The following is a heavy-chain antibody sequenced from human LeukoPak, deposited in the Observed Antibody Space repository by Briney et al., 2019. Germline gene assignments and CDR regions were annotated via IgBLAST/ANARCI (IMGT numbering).Heavy chain of an antibody. CDR1: GYTFTGYY. J-gene: IGHJ1*01. Sequence: ASVKVSCKASGYTFTGYYMHWVRQAPGQGLEWMGRINPNSGGTNYAQKFQGRVTMTRDTSISTAYMELSRLRSDDTAVYCCASEGYCSGGSCYFFQHWGQGTLVTVSS. D-gene: IGHD2-15*01. V-gene: IGHV1-2*06. CDR2: INPNSGGT. CDR3: ASEGYCSGGSCYFFQH.